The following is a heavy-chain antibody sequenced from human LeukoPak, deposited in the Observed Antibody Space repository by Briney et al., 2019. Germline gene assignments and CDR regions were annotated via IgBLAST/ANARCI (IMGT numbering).Heavy chain of an antibody. J-gene: IGHJ4*02. Sequence: ASVKVSCKASGYTFTSYGISWVRQAPGQGLEWMGWISAYNGNTNYAQKLQGRVTMTTDTSTSTAYMELRSLRSDDTAVYYCARGASSGSYYLDYFDYWGQGTLATVSS. CDR2: ISAYNGNT. CDR3: ARGASSGSYYLDYFDY. CDR1: GYTFTSYG. D-gene: IGHD1-26*01. V-gene: IGHV1-18*01.